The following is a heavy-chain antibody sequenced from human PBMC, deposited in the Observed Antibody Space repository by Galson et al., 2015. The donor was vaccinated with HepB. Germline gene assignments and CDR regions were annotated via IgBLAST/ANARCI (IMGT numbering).Heavy chain of an antibody. J-gene: IGHJ3*02. V-gene: IGHV1-18*04. CDR2: ISAYNGNT. D-gene: IGHD3-22*01. Sequence: SVKVSCKASGYTFTSYGISWVRQAPGQGLEWMGWISAYNGNTNYAQKLQGRVTMTTDTSTSTAYMELRSLRSDDTAVYYCARDIKGQYYYDSSGYYSRAFEIWGQGTMVTVSS. CDR3: ARDIKGQYYYDSSGYYSRAFEI. CDR1: GYTFTSYG.